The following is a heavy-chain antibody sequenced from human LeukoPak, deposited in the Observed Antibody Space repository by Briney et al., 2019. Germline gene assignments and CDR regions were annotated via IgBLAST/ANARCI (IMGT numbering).Heavy chain of an antibody. CDR1: GGSISSSSYY. J-gene: IGHJ6*03. D-gene: IGHD3-10*01. Sequence: PSETLSLTCTVSGGSISSSSYYWGWIRQPPGKGLEWIGSIYYSGSTYYNPSLKSRVTISVDTSKNQFSLKLSSVTAADTAVYYCARETMVRGVRLVYYYYYYYMDVWGKGTTVTVSS. CDR2: IYYSGST. CDR3: ARETMVRGVRLVYYYYYYYMDV. V-gene: IGHV4-39*07.